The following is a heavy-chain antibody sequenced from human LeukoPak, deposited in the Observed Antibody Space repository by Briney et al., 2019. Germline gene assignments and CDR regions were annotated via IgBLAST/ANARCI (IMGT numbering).Heavy chain of an antibody. D-gene: IGHD2-21*02. V-gene: IGHV1-8*01. CDR1: GYTFTSYD. CDR2: MNPNSGNT. J-gene: IGHJ6*02. Sequence: ASVKVSCKASGYTFTSYDINWVRQATGQGLEWMGWMNPNSGNTGYAQKFQGRVTMTRNTSISTAYMELSSLRSEDTAVYYCARVRAYCGGDCFPYYYYGMDVWGQGTTVTVSS. CDR3: ARVRAYCGGDCFPYYYYGMDV.